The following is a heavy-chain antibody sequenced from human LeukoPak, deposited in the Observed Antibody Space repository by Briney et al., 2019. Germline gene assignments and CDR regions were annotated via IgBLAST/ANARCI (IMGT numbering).Heavy chain of an antibody. Sequence: PGGSLRLSCAASGFTFSDYYMSWIRQAPGKGLEWVSYISSSGSTIYYADSVKGRFTISRDNAKNSLYLQMNSLRAEDTAVYYCARDHADYYDSSGYYGTLDYWGQGTLVTVSS. V-gene: IGHV3-11*04. CDR3: ARDHADYYDSSGYYGTLDY. D-gene: IGHD3-22*01. CDR1: GFTFSDYY. CDR2: ISSSGSTI. J-gene: IGHJ4*02.